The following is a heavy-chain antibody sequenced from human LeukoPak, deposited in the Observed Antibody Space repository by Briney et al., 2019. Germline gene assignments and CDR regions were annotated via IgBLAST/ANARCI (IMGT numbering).Heavy chain of an antibody. D-gene: IGHD5-12*01. CDR1: GGSISSSNW. CDR3: ARRYSGYDDIDAFDI. Sequence: SGTLSLTCAVSGGSISSSNWWSWVRQPPGKGLEWIGEIYHSGSTNYNPSLKSRVTISVDKSKNQFSLKLSSVTAADTAVYYCARRYSGYDDIDAFDIWGQGTMVTVSS. J-gene: IGHJ3*02. CDR2: IYHSGST. V-gene: IGHV4-4*02.